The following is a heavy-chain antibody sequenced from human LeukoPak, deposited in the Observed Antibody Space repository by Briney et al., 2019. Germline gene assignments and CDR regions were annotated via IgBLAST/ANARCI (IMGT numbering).Heavy chain of an antibody. Sequence: SETLSLTCAVSGGSIINNWWSWVRQPPGKGLEWIGEIDHSGSTSYNPSLKSRVTMSVDRSQNQFSLRLSTVTAADTAVYYCARGEYYFDYWGQGTLVTVSS. CDR1: GGSIINNW. J-gene: IGHJ4*02. V-gene: IGHV4-4*02. D-gene: IGHD3-16*01. CDR2: IDHSGST. CDR3: ARGEYYFDY.